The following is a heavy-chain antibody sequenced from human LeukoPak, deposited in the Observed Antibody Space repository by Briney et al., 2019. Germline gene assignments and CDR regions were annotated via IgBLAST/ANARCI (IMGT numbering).Heavy chain of an antibody. J-gene: IGHJ6*02. D-gene: IGHD4-17*01. Sequence: ASVNVSCKVSGYTLTELSMHWVRQAPGKGLEWMGGFDPEDGETIYAQKFQGRVTMTEDTSTDTAYMEQSSLRSEDTAVYYCATAGSVTTPFYYYYGMDVWGQGTTVTVSS. CDR2: FDPEDGET. CDR1: GYTLTELS. V-gene: IGHV1-24*01. CDR3: ATAGSVTTPFYYYYGMDV.